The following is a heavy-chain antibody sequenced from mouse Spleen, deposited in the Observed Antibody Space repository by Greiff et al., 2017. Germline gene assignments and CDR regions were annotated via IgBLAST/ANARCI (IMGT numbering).Heavy chain of an antibody. CDR3: VRNPNWDGYFDV. CDR2: IRSKSNNYAT. CDR1: GFSFNTYA. V-gene: IGHV10-1*01. Sequence: GGGLVQPKGSLKLSCAASGFSFNTYAMNWVRQAPGKGLEWVARIRSKSNNYATYYADSVKDRFTISRDDSESMLYLQMNNLKTEDTAMYYCVRNPNWDGYFDVWGTGTTVTVSS. D-gene: IGHD4-1*02. J-gene: IGHJ1*03.